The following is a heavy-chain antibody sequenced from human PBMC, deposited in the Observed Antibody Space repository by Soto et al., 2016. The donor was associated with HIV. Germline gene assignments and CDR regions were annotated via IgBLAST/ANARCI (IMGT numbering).Heavy chain of an antibody. V-gene: IGHV1-46*01. CDR2: VNPSGGST. CDR1: GYTFSSYY. CDR3: ARAASGARWDFDY. D-gene: IGHD1-26*01. Sequence: QVQLVQSGAEVKKPGASVKVSCKASGYTFSSYYMHWVRQAPGQGLEWMGVVNPSGGSTTYAQKFQGRVTMTRDTSTSTVDVELSSLRSEDTAVYYCARAASGARWDFDYWGQGTLVTVSS. J-gene: IGHJ4*02.